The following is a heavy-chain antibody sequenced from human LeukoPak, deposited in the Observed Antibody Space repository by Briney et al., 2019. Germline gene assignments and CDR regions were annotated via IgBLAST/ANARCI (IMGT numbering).Heavy chain of an antibody. J-gene: IGHJ6*02. Sequence: PGRSLRLSWAASGFSFGEYGISWVRQAPGKWLELVANIKQDGSEQYYVDSVKARFPTSRGNAKNSLYLQMSRLRAEDTAVYYCTRVSTFYALSLATLYYSYGMDVWGQGTTVTVSS. V-gene: IGHV3-7*01. D-gene: IGHD3-3*01. CDR2: IKQDGSEQ. CDR3: TRVSTFYALSLATLYYSYGMDV. CDR1: GFSFGEYG.